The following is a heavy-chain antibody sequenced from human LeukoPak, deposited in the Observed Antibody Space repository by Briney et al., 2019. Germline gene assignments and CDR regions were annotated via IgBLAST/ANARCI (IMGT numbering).Heavy chain of an antibody. CDR2: INHSGST. V-gene: IGHV4-34*01. Sequence: SETLSLTCAVYGGSFSGYYWSWIRQPPGKGLEWIGEINHSGSTNYNPSLKSRVTISVDTSKNQFSLKLSSVTAADTAVYYCARHGTRSSGWAHFDYWGQGTLVTVSS. CDR1: GGSFSGYY. CDR3: ARHGTRSSGWAHFDY. D-gene: IGHD6-19*01. J-gene: IGHJ4*02.